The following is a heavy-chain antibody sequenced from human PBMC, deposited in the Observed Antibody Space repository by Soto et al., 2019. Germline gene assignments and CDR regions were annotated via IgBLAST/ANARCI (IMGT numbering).Heavy chain of an antibody. D-gene: IGHD6-19*01. CDR2: IIPIFGTA. CDR1: GGTFSSYA. J-gene: IGHJ4*02. Sequence: QVQLVQSGAKVKKPGSSVKVSCKASGGTFSSYAISWVRQAPGQGLEWMGGIIPIFGTANYAQKFQGRVTINADEYTSTAYMELSSLRSEDTAVYYCASQGIAVAGGVYWGQGTLVTVSS. V-gene: IGHV1-69*01. CDR3: ASQGIAVAGGVY.